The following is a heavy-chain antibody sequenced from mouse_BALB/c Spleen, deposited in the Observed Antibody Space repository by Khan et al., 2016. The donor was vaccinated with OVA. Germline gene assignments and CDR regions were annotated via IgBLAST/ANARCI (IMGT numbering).Heavy chain of an antibody. D-gene: IGHD1-1*01. CDR2: ISYSGRT. V-gene: IGHV3-2*02. CDR1: GYSITSNYA. CDR3: TWGNYYSYAMDY. Sequence: EVQLQESGPGLVKPSQSLSLTCTVTGYSITSNYACNWIRQFPGNKLEWMGYISYSGRTSYIPYLQSRISITRDTSKNQFFLQLNSVTTEYPATYYCTWGNYYSYAMDYWGQGTSLTVSS. J-gene: IGHJ4*01.